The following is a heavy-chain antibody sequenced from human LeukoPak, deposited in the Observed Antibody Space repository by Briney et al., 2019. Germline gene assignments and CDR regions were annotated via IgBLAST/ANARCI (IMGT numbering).Heavy chain of an antibody. CDR2: MNHDGSEK. CDR1: GFTFSSYW. D-gene: IGHD3-16*01. J-gene: IGHJ5*01. Sequence: GGSLRLSCAASGFTFSSYWMNWVRQAPGKGLEWVANMNHDGSEKYQIDSVKGRFTISRDNAKNSLYLQMNSLRVEDTAVYYCARYFYDSYTSSFRFDSWGQGTLVTVSS. V-gene: IGHV3-7*01. CDR3: ARYFYDSYTSSFRFDS.